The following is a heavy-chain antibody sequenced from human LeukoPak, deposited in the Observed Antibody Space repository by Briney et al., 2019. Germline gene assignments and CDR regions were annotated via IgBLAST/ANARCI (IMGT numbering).Heavy chain of an antibody. CDR2: ISGDGGST. J-gene: IGHJ3*02. D-gene: IGHD3-22*01. CDR1: GFSSDDCA. Sequence: SLRLSCAASGFSSDDCAMHWVRQAPRKGLQWVSLISGDGGSTYYADSVKGRSTISRDNSKNSLYLQMNSLRTEDTALYFCARTYYYDTAGPLDAFDIWGQGTMVTVSS. V-gene: IGHV3-43*02. CDR3: ARTYYYDTAGPLDAFDI.